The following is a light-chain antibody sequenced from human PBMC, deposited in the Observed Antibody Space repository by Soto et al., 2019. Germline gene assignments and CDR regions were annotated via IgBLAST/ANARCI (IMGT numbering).Light chain of an antibody. Sequence: QSVLTQPASVSGSPGRSITISCTGTSSDIGSYNYVAWYQQFPGKTPKLIIYEVRNWPSGVSFRFSGSKSGNTASLTISGLQAEDEADYYCISYRGSDTSYVFGTGTKVTVL. J-gene: IGLJ1*01. CDR2: EVR. V-gene: IGLV2-14*01. CDR3: ISYRGSDTSYV. CDR1: SSDIGSYNY.